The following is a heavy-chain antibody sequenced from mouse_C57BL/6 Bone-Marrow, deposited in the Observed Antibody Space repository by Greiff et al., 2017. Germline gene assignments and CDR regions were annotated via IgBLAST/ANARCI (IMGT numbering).Heavy chain of an antibody. CDR3: ARHGRFDLDY. CDR2: FNSYGGST. J-gene: IGHJ2*01. Sequence: DVKLVESGGGLVQPGQSLTLSCESNDYEFPSHDMSWFRQTPQTKLLLVAAFNSYGGSTYYPATMERRFIISRDNTKNTLYLQLSSLRSEDTAWYDCARHGRFDLDYWGQGTTLTVSS. CDR1: DYEFPSHD. V-gene: IGHV5-2*01.